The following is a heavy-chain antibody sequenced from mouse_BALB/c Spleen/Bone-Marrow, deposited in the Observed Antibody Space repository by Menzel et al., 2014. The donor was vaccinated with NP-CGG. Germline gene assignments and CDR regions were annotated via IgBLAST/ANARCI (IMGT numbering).Heavy chain of an antibody. J-gene: IGHJ2*01. CDR2: IDPANGNT. V-gene: IGHV14-3*02. D-gene: IGHD1-1*01. Sequence: EVHLVESGAELVKPGASVRLSCTASGFNIKDTYMHWVKQRPEQGLEWIGRIDPANGNTKYDPKFQGKATITADTSSNTAYLQLSSLTSVDTAVYYCASYYYGHYFDYWGQGTTLTVSS. CDR1: GFNIKDTY. CDR3: ASYYYGHYFDY.